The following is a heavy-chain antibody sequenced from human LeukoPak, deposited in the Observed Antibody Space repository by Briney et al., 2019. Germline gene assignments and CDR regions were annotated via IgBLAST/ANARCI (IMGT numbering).Heavy chain of an antibody. D-gene: IGHD5-24*01. Sequence: PGGSLRLSCAASGFTLSNYWMSWVRQAPGEGLECVAHIRQDGSEKYYVDSVKGRFTVSRDNTKNSLFLQMNSLRAEDTAVYYCVRGGGRDGYFYWGRGTLVTVSS. CDR3: VRGGGRDGYFY. CDR2: IRQDGSEK. V-gene: IGHV3-7*01. CDR1: GFTLSNYW. J-gene: IGHJ4*02.